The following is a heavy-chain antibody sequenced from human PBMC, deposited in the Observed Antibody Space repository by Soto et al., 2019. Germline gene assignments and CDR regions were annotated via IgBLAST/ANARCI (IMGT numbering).Heavy chain of an antibody. V-gene: IGHV1-69*01. D-gene: IGHD3-22*01. CDR3: ARGGRGYVWFHEF. CDR1: GGIFSSYA. Sequence: QEQLVQSGAEVKKPGSSVKVSCKASGGIFSSYAISWVRQAPGQGLEWMGGIIPIFGTANYAQNFQGRVTITADESTNTAYIDLSSLKSEDTALYYCARGGRGYVWFHEFWGQGTLVTVAS. J-gene: IGHJ4*02. CDR2: IIPIFGTA.